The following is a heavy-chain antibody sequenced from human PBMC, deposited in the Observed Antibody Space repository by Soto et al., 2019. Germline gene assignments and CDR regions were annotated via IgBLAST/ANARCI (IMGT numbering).Heavy chain of an antibody. CDR2: IYSSGGT. V-gene: IGHV4-4*07. D-gene: IGHD1-1*01. CDR3: ARHQRIGGLDV. Sequence: PSETLSLTCTVSGGAISGYYWTWIRQSAGKGLEWIGRIYSSGGTKYNPSLKSRVTISVDTSKNQFSLKLSSVTAADTAVYYCARHQRIGGLDVWGQGTTVTVSS. CDR1: GGAISGYY. J-gene: IGHJ6*02.